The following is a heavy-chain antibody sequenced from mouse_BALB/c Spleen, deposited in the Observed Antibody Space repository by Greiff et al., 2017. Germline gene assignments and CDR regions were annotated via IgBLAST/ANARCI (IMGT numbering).Heavy chain of an antibody. J-gene: IGHJ3*01. CDR1: GFTFSSYG. D-gene: IGHD2-4*01. Sequence: EVHLVESGGDLVKPGGSLKLSCAASGFTFSSYGMSWVRQTPDKRLEWVATISSGGSYTYYPDSVKGRFTISRDNAKNTLYLQMSSLKSEDTAMYYCARHRDDYDVWFAYWGQGTLVTVSA. CDR3: ARHRDDYDVWFAY. V-gene: IGHV5-6*01. CDR2: ISSGGSYT.